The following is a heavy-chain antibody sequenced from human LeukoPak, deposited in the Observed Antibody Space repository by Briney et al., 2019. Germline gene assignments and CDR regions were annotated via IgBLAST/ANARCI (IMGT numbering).Heavy chain of an antibody. CDR1: GGSISSYY. J-gene: IGHJ3*02. Sequence: SETLSLTCTVSGGSISSYYWSWIRQPPGKGLELIGFIYYSGGTNYHPSLNSRVTMSVDTSKSQFSLKLSSVTAADTAVYYCAIGDTRGNDIWGQGTMVTVSS. V-gene: IGHV4-59*01. CDR2: IYYSGGT. D-gene: IGHD1-26*01. CDR3: AIGDTRGNDI.